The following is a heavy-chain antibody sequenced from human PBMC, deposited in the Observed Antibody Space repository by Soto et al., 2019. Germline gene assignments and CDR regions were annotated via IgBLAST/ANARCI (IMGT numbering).Heavy chain of an antibody. CDR2: IYYRGST. D-gene: IGHD3-3*01. J-gene: IGHJ4*02. CDR3: ARDSTSLGSGWGYFDY. CDR1: GGSISSYY. V-gene: IGHV4-59*01. Sequence: QVQLQESGPGLVKTSETLSLTCSVSGGSISSYYWSWIRQSPGKGLEWIGYIYYRGSTNYNPSLKSRVTISVDTSKNPVSLKPRSVTAADTAVYYCARDSTSLGSGWGYFDYWGQGTLVTVSS.